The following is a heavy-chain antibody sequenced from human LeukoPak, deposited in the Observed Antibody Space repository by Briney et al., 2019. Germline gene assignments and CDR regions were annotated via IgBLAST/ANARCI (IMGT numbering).Heavy chain of an antibody. D-gene: IGHD3-10*01. CDR3: ARDIIRPFGFGEVTQFDP. Sequence: ASVKVSCKASGYTFTSYYMHWVRQAPGQGLEWMGIINPSGGSTSYAQKFQGRVTMTRDMSTSTVYMELSSLRSEDTAVYYCARDIIRPFGFGEVTQFDPWGQGTLVTVSS. J-gene: IGHJ5*02. V-gene: IGHV1-46*01. CDR1: GYTFTSYY. CDR2: INPSGGST.